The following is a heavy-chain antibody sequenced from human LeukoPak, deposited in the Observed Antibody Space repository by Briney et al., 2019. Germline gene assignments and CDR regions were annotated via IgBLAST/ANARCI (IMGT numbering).Heavy chain of an antibody. CDR2: IYTSGST. CDR1: GGSISSYY. J-gene: IGHJ6*03. Sequence: PSETLSLTCTVSGGSISSYYWSWIRQPAGKGLEWIGRIYTSGSTNYNPSLKSRVTISVDTSKNQFSLKLSSVTAADTAVYYCARQWRYCSGGSCYSMADYYYYYMDVWGKGTTVTISS. V-gene: IGHV4-4*07. CDR3: ARQWRYCSGGSCYSMADYYYYYMDV. D-gene: IGHD2-15*01.